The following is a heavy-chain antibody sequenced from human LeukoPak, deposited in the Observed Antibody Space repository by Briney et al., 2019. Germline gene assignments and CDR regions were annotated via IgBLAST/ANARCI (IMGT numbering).Heavy chain of an antibody. J-gene: IGHJ4*02. V-gene: IGHV3-23*01. CDR2: SRGSGGST. CDR1: GFTFSNYA. D-gene: IGHD2-2*01. Sequence: AGSLRLPCAAPGFTFSNYAMSWVRQAPGQGLDWVSASRGSGGSTYYAGSVKGRFTNSRDNSKNTLYLQMTSLRAEDTPIYYCAKERDVVPAAYFDYWSQGTLVTVSS. CDR3: AKERDVVPAAYFDY.